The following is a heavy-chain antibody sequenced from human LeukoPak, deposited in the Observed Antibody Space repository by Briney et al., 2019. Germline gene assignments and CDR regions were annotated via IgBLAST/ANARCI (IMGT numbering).Heavy chain of an antibody. V-gene: IGHV3-48*01. J-gene: IGHJ5*02. CDR2: ISGSSDTI. D-gene: IGHD2-2*02. CDR3: VRDDALGYCSSTNCYTENWFDP. Sequence: QPGGSLRLSCAASGFTFSTYSMNWVRQAPGKGLEWVSYISGSSDTIYYADSVKGRFTISRHNGKDSLYLQMNSLRAEDTAVYYCVRDDALGYCSSTNCYTENWFDPWGQGTLVTVSS. CDR1: GFTFSTYS.